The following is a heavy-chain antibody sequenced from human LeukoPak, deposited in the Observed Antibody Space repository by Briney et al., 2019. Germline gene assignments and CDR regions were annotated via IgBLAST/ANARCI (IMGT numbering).Heavy chain of an antibody. CDR2: IIPIFGTA. V-gene: IGHV1-69*13. CDR1: GGTFSIYA. D-gene: IGHD2-15*01. J-gene: IGHJ4*02. CDR3: ARGYCSGGSCYTEFYYFDY. Sequence: SVKVSCKASGGTFSIYAISWVRQAPGQGLEWMGGIIPIFGTANYARKFQGRVTITADESTSTAYMELSSLRSEDTAVYYCARGYCSGGSCYTEFYYFDYWGQGTLVTVSS.